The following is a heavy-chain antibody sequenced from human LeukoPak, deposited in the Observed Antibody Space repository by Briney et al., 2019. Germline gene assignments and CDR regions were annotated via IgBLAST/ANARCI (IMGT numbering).Heavy chain of an antibody. J-gene: IGHJ4*02. CDR2: INPYSSGT. CDR1: GYTFTGYY. V-gene: IGHV1-2*06. CDR3: ATPIDSSHSIGQELDY. D-gene: IGHD2-15*01. Sequence: ASVKVSCKASGYTFTGYYMFWVRQAPGQGLEWMGRINPYSSGTNYAQKFQGRVTMTRDTSISTAYMELSRLTSDDTAVYYCATPIDSSHSIGQELDYWGQGTLVTVSS.